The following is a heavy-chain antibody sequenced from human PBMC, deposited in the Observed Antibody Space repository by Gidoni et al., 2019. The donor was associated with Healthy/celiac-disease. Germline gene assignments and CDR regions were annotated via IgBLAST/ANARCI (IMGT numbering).Heavy chain of an antibody. J-gene: IGHJ4*02. CDR1: GGSISSGGYY. CDR3: AREVPLLTFDY. V-gene: IGHV4-31*03. Sequence: QVQLQESGPGLVKPSQTLSLTCTFSGGSISSGGYYWSWIRKHPGKGLEWIGYIYYSGSTYYNPSLKSRVTISVDTSKNQFSLKLSSVTAADTAVYYCAREVPLLTFDYWGQGTLVTVSS. CDR2: IYYSGST. D-gene: IGHD2-15*01.